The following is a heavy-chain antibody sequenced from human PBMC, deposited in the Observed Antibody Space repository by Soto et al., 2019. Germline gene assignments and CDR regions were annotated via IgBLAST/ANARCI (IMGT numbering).Heavy chain of an antibody. V-gene: IGHV3-48*02. CDR2: ISSSSSTI. J-gene: IGHJ4*02. CDR1: GFTNSSYS. Sequence: EVQLVESGGGLVQPGGSLRLSCAASGFTNSSYSMNWVRQAPGKGLEWVSYISSSSSTIYYADSVKGRFTISRDNAKNSLYLQMNSLRDEDTAVYYCAREQFYYDSSGYTYWGQGTLVTVSS. D-gene: IGHD3-22*01. CDR3: AREQFYYDSSGYTY.